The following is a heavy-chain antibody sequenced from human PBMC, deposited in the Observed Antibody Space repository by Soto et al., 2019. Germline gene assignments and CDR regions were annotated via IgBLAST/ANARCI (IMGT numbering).Heavy chain of an antibody. CDR1: GVSIISGGYS. CDR3: ARGPPLGY. V-gene: IGHV4-30-2*01. J-gene: IGHJ4*02. CDR2: IYHSVST. Sequence: PSETLSLTCAVSGVSIISGGYSWSWLRQPPGKGLECIGYIYHSVSTYYNPSLKSRVTISVDRSKNQFSLKLNSVTAADTAVYYCARGPPLGYWGQGTLVNVSS.